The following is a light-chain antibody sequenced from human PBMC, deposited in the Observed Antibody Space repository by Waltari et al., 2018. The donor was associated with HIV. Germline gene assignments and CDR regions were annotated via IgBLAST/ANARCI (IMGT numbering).Light chain of an antibody. CDR1: QSITNF. Sequence: DIQMTQSPSSLSASVGDRVTITCRASQSITNFLSWYLQKPGKAPKLLIYAASSLQSGVPSRFSGSGSGTDFTLTISSLQPEDFATYYCQQSYSALYTFGQGTKLEIK. CDR2: AAS. J-gene: IGKJ2*01. V-gene: IGKV1-39*01. CDR3: QQSYSALYT.